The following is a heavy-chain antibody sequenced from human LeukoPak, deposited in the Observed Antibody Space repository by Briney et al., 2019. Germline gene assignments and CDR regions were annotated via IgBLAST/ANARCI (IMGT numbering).Heavy chain of an antibody. V-gene: IGHV3-7*01. CDR1: GFTFSSYW. Sequence: PGGSLRLSCAASGFTFSSYWMSWVRQAPGKGLEWVANIKQDGSEKYYVDSVKGRFTISRDNAKNSLYLQMNSLRAEDTAVYYCARDESSSSFYYYYMDVWGKGTTVTVSS. J-gene: IGHJ6*03. CDR2: IKQDGSEK. D-gene: IGHD6-6*01. CDR3: ARDESSSSFYYYYMDV.